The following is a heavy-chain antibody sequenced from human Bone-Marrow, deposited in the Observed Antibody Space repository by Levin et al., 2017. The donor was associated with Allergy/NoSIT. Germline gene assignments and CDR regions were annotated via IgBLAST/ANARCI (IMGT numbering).Heavy chain of an antibody. J-gene: IGHJ3*01. CDR1: GTTFSTEW. V-gene: IGHV5-51*01. D-gene: IGHD5-18*01. CDR2: VYPRDSNT. Sequence: PGGSLRLSCQGSGTTFSTEWIAWVRQMPGKGLGMMGVVYPRDSNTRYSPSFQGQVTFSADKSISSLYLQWTSLKASDTAIYYCARQTSGYDALDVWGQGTMVAVSS. CDR3: ARQTSGYDALDV.